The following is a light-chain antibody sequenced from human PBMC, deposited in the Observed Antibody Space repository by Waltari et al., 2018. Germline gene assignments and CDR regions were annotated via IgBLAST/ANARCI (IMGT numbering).Light chain of an antibody. CDR3: SSYAGNNILV. J-gene: IGLJ2*01. CDR2: SVD. V-gene: IGLV2-14*03. Sequence: QSALTQPGSMSGSPGQSITISCTGTSSDVGAYDSVNWYQQHPDKAPKLMIHSVDSRPSGIANRFSGSKAGNTASLTISGLQAEDEADYFCSSYAGNNILVFGGGTEVTVL. CDR1: SSDVGAYDS.